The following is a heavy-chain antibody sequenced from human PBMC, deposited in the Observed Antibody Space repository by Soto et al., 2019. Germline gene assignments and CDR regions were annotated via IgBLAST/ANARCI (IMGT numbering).Heavy chain of an antibody. V-gene: IGHV4-39*01. J-gene: IGHJ4*02. Sequence: SETLSLTCTVSGGSISSSSYYWGWIRQPPGKGLEWIGSIYYSGSTYYNPSLKSRVTISVDTSKNQFSLKLSSVTAADTAVYYCARLQYEYCSSTSCYRTGYTDYWGQGTLVTVSS. CDR2: IYYSGST. CDR3: ARLQYEYCSSTSCYRTGYTDY. CDR1: GGSISSSSYY. D-gene: IGHD2-2*01.